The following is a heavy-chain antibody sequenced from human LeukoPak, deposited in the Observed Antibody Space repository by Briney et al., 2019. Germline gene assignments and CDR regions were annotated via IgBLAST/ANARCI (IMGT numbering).Heavy chain of an antibody. Sequence: PSETLSLTCTVSGGSISSSSYYWGWIRQPPGKGLEWIGSIYYSGSTYSNPSLKSRVTISVDTSKNQFSPKLSSVTAADTAVYYCARDPLQWLVTDAFDIWGQGTMVTVSS. CDR2: IYYSGST. J-gene: IGHJ3*02. V-gene: IGHV4-39*07. CDR3: ARDPLQWLVTDAFDI. CDR1: GGSISSSSYY. D-gene: IGHD6-19*01.